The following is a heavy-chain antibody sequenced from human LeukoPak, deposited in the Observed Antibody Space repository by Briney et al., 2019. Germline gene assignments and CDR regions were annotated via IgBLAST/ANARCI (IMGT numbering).Heavy chain of an antibody. CDR1: GFTFSNYW. CDR2: INTDGSST. J-gene: IGHJ4*02. CDR3: AKVGDYCSSTSCRYTGGFDY. D-gene: IGHD2-2*01. V-gene: IGHV3-74*01. Sequence: GGSLRLSCAASGFTFSNYWMHWVRQAPGKGLVWVSRINTDGSSTNYADSVKGRFTISRDNAKNTVYLQMNSLRAEDTAVYYCAKVGDYCSSTSCRYTGGFDYWGQGTLVTVSS.